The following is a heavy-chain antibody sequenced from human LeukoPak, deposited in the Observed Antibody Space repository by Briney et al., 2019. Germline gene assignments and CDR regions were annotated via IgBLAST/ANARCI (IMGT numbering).Heavy chain of an antibody. CDR3: ARGPSGWYYYYYMDV. CDR2: IKQDGSEK. J-gene: IGHJ6*03. D-gene: IGHD6-19*01. CDR1: GFTFSSYW. Sequence: GGSLRLSCAASGFTFSSYWMSWVRQAPGKGLEWVANIKQDGSEKYYVDSVKGRFTISRDNAKNSLYLQMNSLRAEDTAVYYCARGPSGWYYYYYMDVWGKGTTVTISS. V-gene: IGHV3-7*01.